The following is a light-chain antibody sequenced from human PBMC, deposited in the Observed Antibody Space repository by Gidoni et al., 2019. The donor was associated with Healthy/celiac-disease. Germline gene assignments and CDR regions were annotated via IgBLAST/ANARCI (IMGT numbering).Light chain of an antibody. CDR2: DAS. J-gene: IGKJ3*01. CDR3: QQRSNWPRFT. V-gene: IGKV3-11*01. Sequence: EMVLTQSPATLSLSPGERATRSCRARQSVSSYLAWYQQKPGQAPRLLIYDASNRATGIPARFSGSGSGTDFTLTIRSLEPEDFAFYYCQQRSNWPRFTFXPXTNVDIK. CDR1: QSVSSY.